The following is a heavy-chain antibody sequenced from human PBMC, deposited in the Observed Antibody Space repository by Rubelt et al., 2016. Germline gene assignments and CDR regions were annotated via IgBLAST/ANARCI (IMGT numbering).Heavy chain of an antibody. Sequence: QLQLQESGPGLVKPSETQSLTCTVSGGSISSSNYYWGWIRQPPGKGLEWIGYIYYSGSTTYNPSLKSRVTMTVDTSKNQFSLKLSSVTAADTAVYYCARVRSSATMAPYYFDYWGQGTLVTVSS. CDR1: GGSISSSNYY. D-gene: IGHD6-25*01. J-gene: IGHJ4*02. V-gene: IGHV4-61*05. CDR3: ARVRSSATMAPYYFDY. CDR2: IYYSGST.